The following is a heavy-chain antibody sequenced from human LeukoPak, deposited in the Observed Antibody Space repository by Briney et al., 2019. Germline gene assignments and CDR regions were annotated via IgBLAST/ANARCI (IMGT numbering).Heavy chain of an antibody. V-gene: IGHV3-48*03. CDR3: AGLSIAVAGRLFDY. Sequence: GGSLRLSCAASAPTFSNFEMNWVRQAPGKGLEWVSYISHSGKTIYYANSVKGRFTISRDNAKNSLYLQMNSLRAEDTAVYYCAGLSIAVAGRLFDYWGQGTLVTVSS. J-gene: IGHJ4*02. D-gene: IGHD6-19*01. CDR1: APTFSNFE. CDR2: ISHSGKTI.